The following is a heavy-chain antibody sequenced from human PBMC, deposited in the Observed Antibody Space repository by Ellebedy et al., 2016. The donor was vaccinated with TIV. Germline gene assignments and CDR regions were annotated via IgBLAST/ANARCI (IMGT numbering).Heavy chain of an antibody. D-gene: IGHD3-10*01. J-gene: IGHJ4*02. Sequence: GESLKISCAASGFTFSSYWMSWVRQAPGKGLEWVANINQDGSEIYYVDSVKGRFTISRDNAKNSLCLQMNSLRAEDTAVYYCAKSPGPGAYEPIDFWGQGTLVTVSS. CDR1: GFTFSSYW. V-gene: IGHV3-7*03. CDR3: AKSPGPGAYEPIDF. CDR2: INQDGSEI.